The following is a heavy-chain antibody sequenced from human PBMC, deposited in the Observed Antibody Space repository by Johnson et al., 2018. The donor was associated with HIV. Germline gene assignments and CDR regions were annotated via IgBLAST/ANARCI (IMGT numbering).Heavy chain of an antibody. CDR1: GFTFSNYA. V-gene: IGHV3-30*04. J-gene: IGHJ3*02. CDR3: ARKKDAAFDI. CDR2: ISYDGSTK. Sequence: QVQLVESGGGVVQPGRSLRLSCAASGFTFSNYAMHWVRQVPGKGLEWVALISYDGSTKYYADSVRGRFTISRDNSKNTLYLQMNSLRADDTAVYYCARKKDAAFDIWGQGTMVTVSS.